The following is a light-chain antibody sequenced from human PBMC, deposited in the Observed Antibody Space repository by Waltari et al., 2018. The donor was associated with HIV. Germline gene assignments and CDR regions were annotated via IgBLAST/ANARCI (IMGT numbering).Light chain of an antibody. CDR1: QFINNW. J-gene: IGKJ3*01. CDR2: KAS. Sequence: DIQITQSPSTLSASVGDIVPISCRPSQFINNWLAWYQQKPGQAPKLLIYKASTLESGVPSRFSGGGSGTDFTLTISSLQPDDFATYFCQQYHSYSSFGPGTIVDMK. CDR3: QQYHSYSS. V-gene: IGKV1-5*03.